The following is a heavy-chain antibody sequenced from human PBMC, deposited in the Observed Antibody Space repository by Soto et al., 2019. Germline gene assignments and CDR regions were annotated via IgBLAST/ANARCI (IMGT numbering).Heavy chain of an antibody. Sequence: SETLSLTCTVSGGSISSSRYYGGWIRQPPGKGLEWIGSIYYSGSTYYNPSLKSRVTISVDKSKNQFPLKLSSVTAADTAVYYCARLEGLATISYYFAYWGQGTLVTVSS. CDR3: ARLEGLATISYYFAY. CDR1: GGSISSSRYY. V-gene: IGHV4-39*01. CDR2: IYYSGST. D-gene: IGHD3-9*01. J-gene: IGHJ4*02.